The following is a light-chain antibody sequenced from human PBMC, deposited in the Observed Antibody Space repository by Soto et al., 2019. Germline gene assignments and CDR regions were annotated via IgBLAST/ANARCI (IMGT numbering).Light chain of an antibody. V-gene: IGLV2-8*01. CDR2: EVV. CDR3: CLYAVTFYV. CDR1: KSDIGVYDF. Sequence: QSVLTQPPSASGSPGQSVTISCTGTKSDIGVYDFVSWYQHHPGKAPRLIIYEVVQRPSGVPDRFSGSKSGNTASLTISGLQAEDEADYYCCLYAVTFYVFGTGTKLTVL. J-gene: IGLJ1*01.